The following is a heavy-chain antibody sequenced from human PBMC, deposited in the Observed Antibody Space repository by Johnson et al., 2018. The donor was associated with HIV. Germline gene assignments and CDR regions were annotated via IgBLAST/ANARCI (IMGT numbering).Heavy chain of an antibody. Sequence: VQLVESGGGLVQPGRSLRLSCAASGFTFDDYAMYWVRQAPGKGLEWVSVIYSGGSTYYAHSVKGRFPISRDNSKNTLYLQMKSLRAEDTAVYDCAKDRGDSSGYYYADAFDIWGQGTMVTVSS. V-gene: IGHV3-23*03. D-gene: IGHD3-22*01. CDR1: GFTFDDYA. CDR2: IYSGGST. CDR3: AKDRGDSSGYYYADAFDI. J-gene: IGHJ3*02.